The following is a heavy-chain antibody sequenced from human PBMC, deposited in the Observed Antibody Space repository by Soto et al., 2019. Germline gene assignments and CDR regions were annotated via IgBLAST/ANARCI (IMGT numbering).Heavy chain of an antibody. CDR3: ARDDGLAEAFEI. D-gene: IGHD4-17*01. CDR1: GFTVSSNY. CDR2: IYSDSST. J-gene: IGHJ3*02. V-gene: IGHV3-66*01. Sequence: EVQLVESGGGLVQPGGSLRLSCAASGFTVSSNYMSWVRQAPGKGLEWVSVIYSDSSTYYADSVKGRFTISRDNSKNTLYLQMNSLRAEDTAVYYFARDDGLAEAFEIWGQGTMVTVSS.